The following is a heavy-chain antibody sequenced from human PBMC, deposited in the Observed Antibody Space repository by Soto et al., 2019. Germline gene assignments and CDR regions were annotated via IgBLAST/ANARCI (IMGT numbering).Heavy chain of an antibody. CDR1: GFTFSSYA. D-gene: IGHD3-3*01. V-gene: IGHV3-23*01. CDR2: ISGSGGST. J-gene: IGHJ5*02. Sequence: GGSLRLSCAASGFTFSSYAMSWVRQAPGKGLAWVSAISGSGGSTYYADSVKGRFTISRDNSKNTLYLQMNSLRAEDTAVYYCAKALEWLPPGQDCFDPWGQGTLVTVSS. CDR3: AKALEWLPPGQDCFDP.